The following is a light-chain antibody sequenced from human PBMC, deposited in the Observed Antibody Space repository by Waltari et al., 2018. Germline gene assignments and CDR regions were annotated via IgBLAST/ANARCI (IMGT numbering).Light chain of an antibody. CDR1: SSDIGAYNY. J-gene: IGLJ3*02. CDR3: CSFTSTSSCV. V-gene: IGLV2-14*03. CDR2: DVN. Sequence: HSALTQPASVSGSPGQSITISCTGTSSDIGAYNYVSWYQQPPGKAPKLLIFDVNNRPSGVSSRFSGSKSGNPASLTISGLQAEDEADFYCCSFTSTSSCVFGGGTKLTVL.